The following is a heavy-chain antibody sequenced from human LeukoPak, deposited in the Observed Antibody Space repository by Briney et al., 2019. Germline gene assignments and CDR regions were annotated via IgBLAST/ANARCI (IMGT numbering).Heavy chain of an antibody. CDR3: ARDLTAAGPFDY. CDR2: ISAYNGNT. J-gene: IGHJ4*02. V-gene: IGHV1-18*01. Sequence: ASVKVSCKASGYTFTSYGISWVRQAPGQGLEWMGWISAYNGNTNYAQKPQGRVTMTTDTSTSTAYMELRSLRSDDTAVYYCARDLTAAGPFDYWGQGTLVTVSS. D-gene: IGHD6-13*01. CDR1: GYTFTSYG.